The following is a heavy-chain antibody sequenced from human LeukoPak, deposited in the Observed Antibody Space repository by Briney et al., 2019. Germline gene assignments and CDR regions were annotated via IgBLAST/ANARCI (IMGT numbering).Heavy chain of an antibody. CDR1: GYSFTSYW. D-gene: IGHD6-13*01. Sequence: GESLKISCKGSGYSFTSYWIGWVRQMPGKGLECMGIIYPGDSDTRYSPSFQGQVTISADKSTSTAYLQWSSLKASDTAMYYCARRVMAAGGTPYFDYWGQGTLVTVSS. CDR2: IYPGDSDT. CDR3: ARRVMAAGGTPYFDY. V-gene: IGHV5-51*01. J-gene: IGHJ4*02.